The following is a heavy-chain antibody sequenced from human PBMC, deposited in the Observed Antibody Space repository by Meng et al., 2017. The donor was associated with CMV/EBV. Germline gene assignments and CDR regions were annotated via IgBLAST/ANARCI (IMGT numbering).Heavy chain of an antibody. D-gene: IGHD1-26*01. Sequence: QVRVVQCRVGGKKRRASVKAPCKTPGVTFSTFAISWVPQAPGEGLGWMGGIIPVFETANYAERSQDRVTITADDSTTTAYMELSSLRADDTALYFCARGGDSWYSDYWGQGTLVTVSS. J-gene: IGHJ4*02. CDR2: IIPVFETA. CDR3: ARGGDSWYSDY. CDR1: GVTFSTFA. V-gene: IGHV1-69*12.